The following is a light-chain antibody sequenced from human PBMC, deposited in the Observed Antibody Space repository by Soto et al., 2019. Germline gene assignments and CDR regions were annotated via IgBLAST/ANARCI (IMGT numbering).Light chain of an antibody. CDR3: SAYSSGATHVV. Sequence: QSALTHPASASGSPGQSITISCTGTSSDIGGLYNYVSWYQQHPGKAPKLLIYDVNDRPSGVSDRFSGSKSGNTASLTISGLQAEDEADYFCSAYSSGATHVVFGGGTQRTVL. J-gene: IGLJ2*01. V-gene: IGLV2-14*03. CDR1: SSDIGGLYNY. CDR2: DVN.